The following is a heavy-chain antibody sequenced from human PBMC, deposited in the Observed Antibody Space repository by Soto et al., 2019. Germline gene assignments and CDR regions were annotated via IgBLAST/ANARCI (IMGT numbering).Heavy chain of an antibody. J-gene: IGHJ6*02. CDR2: ISAYNGNT. CDR1: GYTFTSYG. Sequence: ASVKVSCKASGYTFTSYGISWVRQAPGQGLEWMGWISAYNGNTNYAQKLQGRVTMTTDTSTSTAYMELRSPRSDDTAVYYCARKTGLGPRYYYYYYGMDVWGQGTTVTVSS. V-gene: IGHV1-18*04. CDR3: ARKTGLGPRYYYYYYGMDV.